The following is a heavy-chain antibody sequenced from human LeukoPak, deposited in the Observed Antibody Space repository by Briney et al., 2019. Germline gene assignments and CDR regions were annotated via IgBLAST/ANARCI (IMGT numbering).Heavy chain of an antibody. V-gene: IGHV3-11*01. J-gene: IGHJ4*02. CDR3: AKGHTYGMI. D-gene: IGHD5-18*01. Sequence: GGSLRLSCAPSGFTFSDYYMSWIRQTPGKGLEWVSYISSSGTTMEYADSVKGRFTISRDNAKDSLYLQMNSLGAEDTAVYYCAKGHTYGMIWGQGTLVTVSS. CDR1: GFTFSDYY. CDR2: ISSSGTTM.